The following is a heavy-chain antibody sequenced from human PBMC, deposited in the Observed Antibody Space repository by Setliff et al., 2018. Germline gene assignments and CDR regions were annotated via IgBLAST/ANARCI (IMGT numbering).Heavy chain of an antibody. Sequence: PSETLSLTCAVFGFSITSGYFWGWIRQPPGKGLEWIGSLYHSGTTYYNPSLKSRVTISVDTSKNQFSLNLTSVTAADTAVYYCARTGTYRYFDYWGQGTPVTVSS. CDR2: LYHSGTT. V-gene: IGHV4-38-2*01. CDR1: GFSITSGYF. D-gene: IGHD1-1*01. CDR3: ARTGTYRYFDY. J-gene: IGHJ4*02.